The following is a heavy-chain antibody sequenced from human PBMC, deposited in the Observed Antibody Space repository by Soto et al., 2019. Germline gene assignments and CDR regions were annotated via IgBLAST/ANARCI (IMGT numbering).Heavy chain of an antibody. CDR3: ARDSLTYSSAFDY. J-gene: IGHJ4*01. CDR1: GYTFSDYI. V-gene: IGHV1-18*01. D-gene: IGHD6-13*01. CDR2: FSDYNGNT. Sequence: QVQLVQSGAELKKPGASVKISCKASGYTFSDYIITWVRQAPGQGLEWMGWFSDYNGNTNYAQKFLGRVSMTTDTSTSTAYLELKSLTSDDTAVYYCARDSLTYSSAFDYWGQGTLITVSS.